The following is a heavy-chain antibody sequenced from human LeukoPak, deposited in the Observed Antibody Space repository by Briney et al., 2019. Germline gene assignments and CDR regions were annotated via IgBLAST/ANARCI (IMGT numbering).Heavy chain of an antibody. CDR2: IIPIFGTA. Sequence: SVKVSCKASGGTFSSYAISWVRQAPGQGLEWMGGIIPIFGTANYAQKFQGRVTITADESTSTAFMELRSLRSDDTAVYYCARAEKPNWGNYYYYCMDVWGKGTTVTVSS. CDR3: ARAEKPNWGNYYYYCMDV. J-gene: IGHJ6*03. D-gene: IGHD7-27*01. V-gene: IGHV1-69*13. CDR1: GGTFSSYA.